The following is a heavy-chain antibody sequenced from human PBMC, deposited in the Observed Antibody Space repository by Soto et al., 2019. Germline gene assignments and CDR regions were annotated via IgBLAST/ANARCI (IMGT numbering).Heavy chain of an antibody. V-gene: IGHV6-1*01. J-gene: IGHJ3*02. CDR2: TYYRTKWYN. Sequence: SQTLSLTCAISGDSVPSNSAAWNWIRQSPSRCLEWLGRTYYRTKWYNDYAVSVKSRITINPDTSKNQFSLQLNSVTPEDTAVYYCARSVEMATGRALDIWGQGTMVTVSS. D-gene: IGHD5-12*01. CDR3: ARSVEMATGRALDI. CDR1: GDSVPSNSAA.